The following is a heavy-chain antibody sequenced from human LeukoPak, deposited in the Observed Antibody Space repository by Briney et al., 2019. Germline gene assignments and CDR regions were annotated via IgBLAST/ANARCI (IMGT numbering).Heavy chain of an antibody. D-gene: IGHD2-2*02. J-gene: IGHJ3*01. CDR2: ISSSGSTI. CDR1: GFTFSSYE. CDR3: AMKAVSRPRLYDAFDF. Sequence: GGSLRLSCAASGFTFSSYEMNWVRQAPGKGLEWVSYISSSGSTIYYADSVKGRFTISRDNSKNTLYLQMNSLRADDTAVYYCAMKAVSRPRLYDAFDFWGQGTVVTVSS. V-gene: IGHV3-48*03.